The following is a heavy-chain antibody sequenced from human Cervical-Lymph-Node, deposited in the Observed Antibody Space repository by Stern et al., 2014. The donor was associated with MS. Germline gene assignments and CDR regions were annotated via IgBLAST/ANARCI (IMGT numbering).Heavy chain of an antibody. D-gene: IGHD3-22*01. J-gene: IGHJ4*02. CDR2: INAGNGNT. CDR1: GYTFTSYA. CDR3: AREGRYYYDSSGYYYFDY. V-gene: IGHV1-3*01. Sequence: QVQLGQSGAEVKKPGASVKVSCKAAGYTFTSYAMHWVRQAPGQRLERMGWINAGNGNTKYSQKFQGRVTITRDTSASTAYMELSSLRSEDTAVYYCAREGRYYYDSSGYYYFDYWGQGTLVTVSS.